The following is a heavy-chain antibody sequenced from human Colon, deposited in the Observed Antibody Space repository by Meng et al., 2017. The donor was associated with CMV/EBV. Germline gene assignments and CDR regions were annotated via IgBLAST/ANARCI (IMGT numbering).Heavy chain of an antibody. CDR3: AKVHDSSGPYYSRPIDN. CDR1: GFTFSSYA. Sequence: GESLKISCAASGFTFSSYAMSWVRQAPGKGLEWVSAISGSGGSTYYADSVKGRFTISRDNSKNTLYLQMNSLRAEDTAVYYCAKVHDSSGPYYSRPIDNWGQGTLVTVSS. D-gene: IGHD3-22*01. CDR2: ISGSGGST. V-gene: IGHV3-23*01. J-gene: IGHJ4*02.